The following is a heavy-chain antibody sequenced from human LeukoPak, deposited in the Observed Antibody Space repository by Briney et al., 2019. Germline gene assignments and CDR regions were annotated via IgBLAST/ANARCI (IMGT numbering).Heavy chain of an antibody. CDR1: GGSFSGYY. Sequence: PSETLSLTCAVYGGSFSGYYWSWIRQPPGKGLEWIGEINHSGSTNYNPSLKSRVTISVDTSKNQFSLKLSSVTAADTAVYYCARGYLGWNYGRPFDYWGQGTLVTVSS. D-gene: IGHD1-7*01. J-gene: IGHJ4*02. CDR2: INHSGST. V-gene: IGHV4-34*01. CDR3: ARGYLGWNYGRPFDY.